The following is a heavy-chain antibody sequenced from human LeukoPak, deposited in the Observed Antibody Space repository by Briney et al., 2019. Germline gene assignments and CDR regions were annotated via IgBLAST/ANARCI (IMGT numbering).Heavy chain of an antibody. CDR1: GFTFSSYW. V-gene: IGHV3-7*03. J-gene: IGHJ4*02. D-gene: IGHD6-19*01. Sequence: GGSLRLSCAASGFTFSSYWMSWVRQAPGKGLEWVANIKQDGSEKYYVDSVKGRFTISRDNAKNSLYLQMNSLRAEDTAVYYCARYSGGWYPNIYSDYWGQGTLVTVSS. CDR2: IKQDGSEK. CDR3: ARYSGGWYPNIYSDY.